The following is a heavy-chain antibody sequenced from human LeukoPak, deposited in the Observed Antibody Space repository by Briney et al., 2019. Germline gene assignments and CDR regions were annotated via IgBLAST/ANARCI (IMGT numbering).Heavy chain of an antibody. CDR2: IRYDGSNK. Sequence: GGSLRLSCAASGFTFSSYGMHWARQAPGKGLEWVAFIRYDGSNKYYADSVKGRFTISRDNSKNTLYLQMNSLRTEDTAVYYCAKLVQSPADAFDFWGQGTMVTVSS. CDR1: GFTFSSYG. V-gene: IGHV3-30*02. J-gene: IGHJ3*01. D-gene: IGHD2-8*02. CDR3: AKLVQSPADAFDF.